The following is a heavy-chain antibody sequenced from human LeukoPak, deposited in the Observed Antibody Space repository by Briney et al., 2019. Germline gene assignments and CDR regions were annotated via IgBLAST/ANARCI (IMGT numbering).Heavy chain of an antibody. V-gene: IGHV1-18*01. J-gene: IGHJ3*02. D-gene: IGHD3-22*01. CDR3: AREFSKIVVVTAPPAFDI. CDR2: ISAYNGNT. Sequence: ASVKVSCKASGYTFTSYGISWVRQAPGQGLEWMGWISAYNGNTNYAQKLQGRVTMTTDTSTSTAYMELRSLRSDDTAVYYCAREFSKIVVVTAPPAFDIWGQGTMVTVSS. CDR1: GYTFTSYG.